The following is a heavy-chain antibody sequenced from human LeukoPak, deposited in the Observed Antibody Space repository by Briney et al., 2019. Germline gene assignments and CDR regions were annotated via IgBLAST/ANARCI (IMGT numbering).Heavy chain of an antibody. CDR1: GGSISSYY. CDR3: ARLTCSSTSCHRYNWFDP. V-gene: IGHV4-59*01. D-gene: IGHD2-2*01. CDR2: INYSGST. J-gene: IGHJ5*02. Sequence: SETLSLTCTVSGGSISSYYWSWIRQPPGKGLEWIGYINYSGSTNYNPSLKSRVTISVDTSKNQFSLKLSSVTAADTAVYYCARLTCSSTSCHRYNWFDPWGQGTLVTVSS.